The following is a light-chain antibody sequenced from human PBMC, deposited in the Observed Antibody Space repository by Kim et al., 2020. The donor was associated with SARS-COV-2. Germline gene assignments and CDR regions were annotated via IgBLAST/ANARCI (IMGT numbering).Light chain of an antibody. J-gene: IGKJ2*02. CDR3: QRYGRSPPST. CDR2: GAS. Sequence: IVLTQSPDTLSLSPGERATLSCRASETVISNFLAWYQHKPGQAPRVVIYGASNRTTGTPDRFSGSGSGTEFTLTISRLEPEDFAVYYCQRYGRSPPSTFGQGTSWRS. CDR1: ETVISNF. V-gene: IGKV3-20*01.